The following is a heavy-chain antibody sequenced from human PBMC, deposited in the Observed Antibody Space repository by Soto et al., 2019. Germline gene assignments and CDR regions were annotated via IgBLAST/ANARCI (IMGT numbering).Heavy chain of an antibody. Sequence: QEHLVESGGGVVQPGRSLRLSCAASGITFSNYGMHWVRQAPGKGLEWVAVIWYDGTTKFYSDSVKGRFTITRDNSKDTLYLQRNSLYCATVDNYYGSVFWGKGTLVTVSS. J-gene: IGHJ4*02. CDR3: SVF. V-gene: IGHV3-33*01. D-gene: IGHD3-10*01. CDR1: GITFSNYG. CDR2: IWYDGTTK.